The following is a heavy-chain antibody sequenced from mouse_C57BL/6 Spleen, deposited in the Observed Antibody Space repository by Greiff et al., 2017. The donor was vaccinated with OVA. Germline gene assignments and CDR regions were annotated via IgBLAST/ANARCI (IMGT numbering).Heavy chain of an antibody. CDR3: ARGPLYYYGSSPLAY. CDR1: GYTFTDHT. J-gene: IGHJ3*01. D-gene: IGHD1-1*01. Sequence: QVQLKESDAELVKPGASVKISCKVSGYTFTDHTIHWMKQRPEQGLEWIGYIYPRDGSTKYNEKFKGKATLTADKSSSTAYMQLNSLTSEDSAVYFCARGPLYYYGSSPLAYWGQGTLVTVSA. CDR2: IYPRDGST. V-gene: IGHV1-78*01.